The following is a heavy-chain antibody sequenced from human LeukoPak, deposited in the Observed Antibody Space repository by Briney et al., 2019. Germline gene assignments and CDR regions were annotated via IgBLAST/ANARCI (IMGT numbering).Heavy chain of an antibody. CDR2: ISSSSSYI. D-gene: IGHD5-18*01. CDR3: ARSGYSYDYFDY. Sequence: GGSLRLSCAASGFTFSSYSMNWDRQAPGKGLEWVSSISSSSSYIYYADSVKGRFTISRDNAKNSLYLQMNSLRAEDTAVYYCARSGYSYDYFDYWGQGTLVTVSS. V-gene: IGHV3-21*01. J-gene: IGHJ4*02. CDR1: GFTFSSYS.